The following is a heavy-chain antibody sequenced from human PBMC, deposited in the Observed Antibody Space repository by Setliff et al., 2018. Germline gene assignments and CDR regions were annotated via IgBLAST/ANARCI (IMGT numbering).Heavy chain of an antibody. Sequence: ASVKVSCKASGYEFNNYGIAWVRQAPGQGLEWMGWINAYNGNTFYAPKLQGRVTMTTDASTATAYLELRSLRSDDTAIYYCARSPHDFWSGRVFFDYWGQGMLVTVSS. CDR3: ARSPHDFWSGRVFFDY. J-gene: IGHJ4*01. CDR2: INAYNGNT. D-gene: IGHD3-3*01. V-gene: IGHV1-18*01. CDR1: GYEFNNYG.